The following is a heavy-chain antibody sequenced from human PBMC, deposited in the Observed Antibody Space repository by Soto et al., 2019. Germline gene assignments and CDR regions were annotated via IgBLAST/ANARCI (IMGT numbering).Heavy chain of an antibody. Sequence: PGGSLRLSCAGSGLTVSTNDISWVRQAPWKGLEWLSIIYSGGDTYYADSVKGRFTISRDHSKNTLYLQMKSLRADDTAVYHCARTVRDAKSYDYFDYGGQRTLLAVSP. CDR2: IYSGGDT. V-gene: IGHV3-53*01. CDR1: GLTVSTND. J-gene: IGHJ4*02. D-gene: IGHD2-8*01. CDR3: ARTVRDAKSYDYFDY.